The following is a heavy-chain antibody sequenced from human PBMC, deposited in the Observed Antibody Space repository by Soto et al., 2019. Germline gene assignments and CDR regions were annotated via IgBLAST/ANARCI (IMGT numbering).Heavy chain of an antibody. Sequence: QVQLVQSGTEVKKPGASVKLSCKTSGYTFTNNYMHWVRQAPGQGLEWMGMIYPNGGTTDYAQKFQGRVTMTSDTSTTTVYMDLSSLTADERAVYYCVRDNSGFDYWGQGTVVTVSS. V-gene: IGHV1-46*03. CDR2: IYPNGGTT. D-gene: IGHD6-13*01. CDR1: GYTFTNNY. CDR3: VRDNSGFDY. J-gene: IGHJ4*02.